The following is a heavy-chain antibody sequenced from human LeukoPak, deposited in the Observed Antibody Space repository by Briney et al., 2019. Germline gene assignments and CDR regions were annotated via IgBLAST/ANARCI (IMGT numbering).Heavy chain of an antibody. CDR3: ARDNSVRDEAWWFNP. D-gene: IGHD5-24*01. CDR2: ISYDGSNK. CDR1: GFTFSSYG. Sequence: GGSLRLSCAASGFTFSSYGMHWVRQAPGKGLEWVAVISYDGSNKYYADSVKGRFTISRDNSKNTLYLQMNSLRAEDTAVYYCARDNSVRDEAWWFNPWGQGTLVTVSS. J-gene: IGHJ5*02. V-gene: IGHV3-30*03.